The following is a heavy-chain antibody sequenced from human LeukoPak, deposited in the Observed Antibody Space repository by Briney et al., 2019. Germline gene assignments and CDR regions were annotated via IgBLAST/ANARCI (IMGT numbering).Heavy chain of an antibody. CDR2: IKQDGSEK. J-gene: IGHJ4*02. D-gene: IGHD5-18*01. Sequence: GGSLRLSCAASGFTFTYYWMSWVRQAPGKGLEWVANIKQDGSEKYYVDSVKGRFTISRDNAKNSLYPQMNFLRAEDTAIYYCARAGSYGYYFEYWGQGTLVTVSS. CDR3: ARAGSYGYYFEY. V-gene: IGHV3-7*01. CDR1: GFTFTYYW.